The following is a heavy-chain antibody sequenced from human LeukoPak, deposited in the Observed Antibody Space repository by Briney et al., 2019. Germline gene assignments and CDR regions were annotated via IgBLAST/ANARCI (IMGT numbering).Heavy chain of an antibody. D-gene: IGHD3-22*01. CDR2: INHSGST. CDR3: TRAASSGPLFTYHMDV. Sequence: SETLSLTCDVYGGSFSGYYWGWIRQPPEKGLEWIGEINHSGSTNYNPSLKSRATISVDTSKNQFSLKLTSVTAADTAVYYCTRAASSGPLFTYHMDVWGKGTTVTVSS. V-gene: IGHV4-34*01. J-gene: IGHJ6*03. CDR1: GGSFSGYY.